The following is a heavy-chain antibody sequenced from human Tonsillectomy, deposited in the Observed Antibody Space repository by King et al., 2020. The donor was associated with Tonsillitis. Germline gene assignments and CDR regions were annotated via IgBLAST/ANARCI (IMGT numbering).Heavy chain of an antibody. V-gene: IGHV4-38-2*02. CDR1: ASSISSGYY. Sequence: QLQESGPGLVKPSETLSLTCTVSASSISSGYYWGWIRPPPGKGLEWVGSIYHTGSTYYNTSLKSRVTISLDTSKNQFSLRLSSVTAADTAVYYCARDQYYYDSRGHRLGTFDVWGQGTMVTVSS. D-gene: IGHD3-22*01. J-gene: IGHJ3*01. CDR3: ARDQYYYDSRGHRLGTFDV. CDR2: IYHTGST.